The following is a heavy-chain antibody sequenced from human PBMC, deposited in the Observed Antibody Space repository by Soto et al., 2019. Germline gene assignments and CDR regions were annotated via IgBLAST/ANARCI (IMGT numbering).Heavy chain of an antibody. CDR3: AGSGYGSYGMDV. J-gene: IGHJ6*02. V-gene: IGHV3-23*01. CDR1: EFAFCSYA. Sequence: GGSLWLSCGACEFAFCSYAMRWVRQAPGKGLEWVSAISGSGGSTYYADSVKGRFTISRDNSENTLYLQMNSLRAEDTAVYYCAGSGYGSYGMDVWGQGTTVTVSS. CDR2: ISGSGGST. D-gene: IGHD5-12*01.